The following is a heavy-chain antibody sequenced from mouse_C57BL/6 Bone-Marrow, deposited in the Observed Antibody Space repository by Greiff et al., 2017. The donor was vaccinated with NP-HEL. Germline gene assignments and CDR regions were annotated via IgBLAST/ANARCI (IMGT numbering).Heavy chain of an antibody. D-gene: IGHD2-1*01. V-gene: IGHV7-3*04. Sequence: EVKLVESGGGLVQPGGSLSLSCAASGFTFTDYYMSWVRQPPGKALEWLVFIRNKANGYTTEYSASVKGRFTISRDNSQSILYLQMNALRAEDSAPCICARAIYYVYAVDPFYAMYYWGHGTPVTVSS. CDR3: ARAIYYVYAVDPFYAMYY. J-gene: IGHJ4*01. CDR2: IRNKANGYTT. CDR1: GFTFTDYY.